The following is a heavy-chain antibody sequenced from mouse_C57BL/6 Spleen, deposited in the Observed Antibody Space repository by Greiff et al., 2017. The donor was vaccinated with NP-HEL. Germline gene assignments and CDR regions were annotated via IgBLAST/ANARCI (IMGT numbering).Heavy chain of an antibody. CDR2: IYPGSGST. V-gene: IGHV1-55*01. J-gene: IGHJ2*01. D-gene: IGHD2-4*01. Sequence: QVQLQQPGAELVKPGASVKMSCKASGYTFTSYWITWVKQRPGQGLEWIGDIYPGSGSTNYNEKFKSKATLTVDTSSSTAYMQLSSLTSEDSAVYYCARRGDYDGWEFDYWGQGTTLTVSS. CDR3: ARRGDYDGWEFDY. CDR1: GYTFTSYW.